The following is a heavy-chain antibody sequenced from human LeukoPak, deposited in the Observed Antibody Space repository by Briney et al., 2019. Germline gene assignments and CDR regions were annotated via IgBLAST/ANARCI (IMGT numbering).Heavy chain of an antibody. CDR2: IYHSGST. D-gene: IGHD3-9*01. CDR3: ASRNYDILTGYWVYFDY. V-gene: IGHV4-4*02. J-gene: IGHJ4*02. Sequence: SETLSLTCAVSGGSISSSNWWSWVRQPPGKGLEGIGEIYHSGSTNYNPSLKSRVTISVDKSKNQFSLKLSSVTAADTAVYYCASRNYDILTGYWVYFDYWGQGTLVTVSS. CDR1: GGSISSSNW.